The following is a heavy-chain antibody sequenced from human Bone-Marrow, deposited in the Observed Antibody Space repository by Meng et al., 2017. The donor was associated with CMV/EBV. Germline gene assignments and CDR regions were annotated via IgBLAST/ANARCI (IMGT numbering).Heavy chain of an antibody. CDR2: IYYSGST. Sequence: GSLRLSCTVSGGSISSSSYYWGWIRQPPGKGLEWIGYIYYSGSTNYNPSLKSRATISVDTSKNQFSLKLSFVTAADTAVYYCAGDGYDTLDYWGQGTLVTVSS. CDR1: GGSISSSSYY. J-gene: IGHJ4*02. CDR3: AGDGYDTLDY. D-gene: IGHD2-15*01. V-gene: IGHV4-61*05.